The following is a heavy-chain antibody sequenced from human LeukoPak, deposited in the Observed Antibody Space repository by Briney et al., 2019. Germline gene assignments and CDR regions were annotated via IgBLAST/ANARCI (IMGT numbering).Heavy chain of an antibody. CDR3: ARDLVRGVVDY. CDR2: ISSSSTYI. D-gene: IGHD3-10*02. J-gene: IGHJ4*02. V-gene: IGHV3-21*01. CDR1: GFTFSSYS. Sequence: GGSLRLSCTASGFTFSSYSMNWVRQASGKGLEWGSSISSSSTYIYYADSVMGRFTISRDNAKNSLYLQMNSLRVEDTAVYYCARDLVRGVVDYWGQGTLVTVSS.